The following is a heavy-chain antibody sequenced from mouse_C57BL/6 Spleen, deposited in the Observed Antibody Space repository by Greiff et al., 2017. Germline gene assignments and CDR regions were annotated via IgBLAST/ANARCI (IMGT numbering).Heavy chain of an antibody. CDR3: ARAPYDLYYFDY. D-gene: IGHD2-3*01. Sequence: QVQLQQSGAELARPGASVKLSCKASGYTFTSYGISWVKQRTGQGLEWIGEIYPRSGNTYYNEKFKGKATLTADKSSSTAYMELRSLTSEDSAVYFCARAPYDLYYFDYWGQGTTLTVSS. J-gene: IGHJ2*01. CDR1: GYTFTSYG. CDR2: IYPRSGNT. V-gene: IGHV1-81*01.